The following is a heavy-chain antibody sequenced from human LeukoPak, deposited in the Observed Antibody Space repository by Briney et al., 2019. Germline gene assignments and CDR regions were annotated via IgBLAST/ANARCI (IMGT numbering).Heavy chain of an antibody. CDR3: ARDYGSSLREDWFDP. V-gene: IGHV4-4*07. CDR2: IYTSGGT. J-gene: IGHJ5*02. CDR1: GGSISSYY. Sequence: SETLSLTCTVSGGSISSYYWSWIRQPPGKGLEWIGRIYTSGGTNYNPSLKSRVTMSVDTSTNQFSLMLISVTGAETAVYYCARDYGSSLREDWFDPWGQGTLVTVSS. D-gene: IGHD6-13*01.